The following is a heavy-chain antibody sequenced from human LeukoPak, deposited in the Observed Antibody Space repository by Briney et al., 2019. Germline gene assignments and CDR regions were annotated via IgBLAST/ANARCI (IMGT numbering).Heavy chain of an antibody. CDR3: ARDGSPRHSYYYYMDV. CDR2: INPSGGST. J-gene: IGHJ6*03. D-gene: IGHD4-11*01. CDR1: GYTFTSYY. V-gene: IGHV1-46*01. Sequence: ASVKVSCKASGYTFTSYYMHRVRQAPGQGLEWMGIINPSGGSTSYAQKFQGRVTMTRDMSTSTVYMELSSLRSEDTAVYYCARDGSPRHSYYYYMDVWGKGTTVTVSS.